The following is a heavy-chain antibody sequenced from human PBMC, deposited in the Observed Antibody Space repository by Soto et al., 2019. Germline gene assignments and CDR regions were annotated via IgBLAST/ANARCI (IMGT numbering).Heavy chain of an antibody. CDR1: GGSFNTYG. Sequence: SVKVSCKVSGGSFNTYGIGWGRQAPGQGLEWMGEIIPLLGTPNYAQRFQGRVTITADESTTTAYMELSSLRSEDSAVYYCARLHVPMTYGEGVFDSLGQGTLVTVSS. CDR3: ARLHVPMTYGEGVFDS. V-gene: IGHV1-69*13. CDR2: IIPLLGTP. J-gene: IGHJ4*02. D-gene: IGHD3-16*01.